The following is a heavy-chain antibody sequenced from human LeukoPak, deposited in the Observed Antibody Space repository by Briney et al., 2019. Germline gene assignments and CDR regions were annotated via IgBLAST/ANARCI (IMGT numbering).Heavy chain of an antibody. CDR1: GGSISSYY. Sequence: PSETLSLTCTVPGGSISSYYWSWIRQPPGKGLEWIGYIYYSGSTNYNPSLKSRVTISVDTSKNQFSLKLSSVTAADTAVYYCARDGATAGRRDAFDIWGQGTMVTVSS. CDR2: IYYSGST. D-gene: IGHD6-25*01. J-gene: IGHJ3*02. CDR3: ARDGATAGRRDAFDI. V-gene: IGHV4-59*01.